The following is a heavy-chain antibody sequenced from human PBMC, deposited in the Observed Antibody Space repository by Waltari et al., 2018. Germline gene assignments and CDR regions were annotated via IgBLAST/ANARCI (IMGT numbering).Heavy chain of an antibody. CDR2: VRGDRRT. J-gene: IGHJ4*02. V-gene: IGHV4-4*02. CDR1: C. CDR3: ARDRGRGLYLDS. Sequence: CWSWVRQAPGKGLEWIGQVRGDRRTNYTPSFASRVTVALDTSSAQFSLKVTSATAADTAVYYCARDRGRGLYLDSWGQGILVTVTP. D-gene: IGHD2-15*01.